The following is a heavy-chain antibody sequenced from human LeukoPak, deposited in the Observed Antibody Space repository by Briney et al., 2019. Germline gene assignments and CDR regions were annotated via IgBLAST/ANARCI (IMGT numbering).Heavy chain of an antibody. CDR2: ISYDGSNK. Sequence: GGSLRLSCAASGFTFSSYAMHWVRQAPGKGLEWVAVISYDGSNKYYADSVKGRFTISRDNSKNTLYLQMNSLRAEDTAVYYCARGSIAAARRDYFDYWGQGTLVTVSS. J-gene: IGHJ4*02. D-gene: IGHD6-13*01. CDR1: GFTFSSYA. CDR3: ARGSIAAARRDYFDY. V-gene: IGHV3-30*04.